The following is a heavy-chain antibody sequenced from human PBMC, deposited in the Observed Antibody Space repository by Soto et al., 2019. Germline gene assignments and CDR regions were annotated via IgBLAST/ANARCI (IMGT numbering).Heavy chain of an antibody. Sequence: ASVKVSCKASGGTFSSYAISWVRQAPGQGLEWMGGIIPIFGTANYAQKFQGRVTITADESTSTAYMELSSLRSEDTAVYYCARGKQLVGAPKPPMGGIHTFNFDYWGQGTLVTVSS. V-gene: IGHV1-69*13. CDR3: ARGKQLVGAPKPPMGGIHTFNFDY. CDR1: GGTFSSYA. J-gene: IGHJ4*02. CDR2: IIPIFGTA. D-gene: IGHD6-6*01.